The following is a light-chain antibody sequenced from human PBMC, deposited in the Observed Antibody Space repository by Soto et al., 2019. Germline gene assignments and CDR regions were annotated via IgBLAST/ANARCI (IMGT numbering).Light chain of an antibody. Sequence: IQLTQSPSSLSASVGDRVTITCRASQGINNYLGWYQQKPGKAPKLLIYAASTLLSGVPLRFSGSGSGTDFTLTISSLQPEDFATDDCQQLDSYPLTFGGGTKVEIK. CDR3: QQLDSYPLT. CDR1: QGINNY. J-gene: IGKJ4*01. V-gene: IGKV1-9*01. CDR2: AAS.